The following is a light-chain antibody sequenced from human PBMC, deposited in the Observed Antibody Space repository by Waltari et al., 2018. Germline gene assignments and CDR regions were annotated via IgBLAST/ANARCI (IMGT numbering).Light chain of an antibody. CDR3: QQRSNWPLT. Sequence: EIVLTQSPATLSLSPGERATLSCRASQSVSSYLAWYQQRPGQAPRLLIYDASNRATGIPARFSGSVSETDFTLTISSLEPEDFAVYYCQQRSNWPLTFGGGTKVEIK. CDR2: DAS. CDR1: QSVSSY. J-gene: IGKJ4*01. V-gene: IGKV3-11*01.